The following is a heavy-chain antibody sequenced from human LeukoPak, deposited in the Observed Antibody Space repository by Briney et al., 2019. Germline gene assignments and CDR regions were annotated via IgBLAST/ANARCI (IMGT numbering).Heavy chain of an antibody. CDR1: GGTFSSYA. Sequence: SVKVSCKASGGTFSSYAISWVRQAPGQGLEWMGRIIPILGIANYAQKFQGRVTITADKSTSTAYMELSSLRSEDTAVYYCAREVNPMVRGVIRTYYFDYWGQGTLVTVSS. J-gene: IGHJ4*02. V-gene: IGHV1-69*04. D-gene: IGHD3-10*01. CDR3: AREVNPMVRGVIRTYYFDY. CDR2: IIPILGIA.